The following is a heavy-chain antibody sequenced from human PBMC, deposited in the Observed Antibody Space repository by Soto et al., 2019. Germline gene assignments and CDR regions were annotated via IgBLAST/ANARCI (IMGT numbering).Heavy chain of an antibody. CDR3: ARGPHYDYIWDNYHYNYYFDY. CDR1: GYTFTNFD. J-gene: IGHJ4*02. CDR2: MNPNSGNT. V-gene: IGHV1-8*01. D-gene: IGHD3-16*01. Sequence: ASVKVSCKASGYTFTNFDINWVRQASGQGLEWMGWMNPNSGNTGYAQKFQGRVTMTKSTSINTAYMELSSLRSEDTAVYYCARGPHYDYIWDNYHYNYYFDYWGQGTLVTVSS.